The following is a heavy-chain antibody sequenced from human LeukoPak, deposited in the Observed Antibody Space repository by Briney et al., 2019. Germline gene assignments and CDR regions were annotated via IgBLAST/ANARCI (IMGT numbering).Heavy chain of an antibody. CDR1: GFSFSTYG. Sequence: GSSLRLSCAASGFSFSTYGMHWVRQAPGKGLGWVAVIWYDGSHQYYADSVKGRFTISRDMSTNTLYLQMNNLRVDDTALYYCARDLGLKYGSGTYTFDPWGQGTLVIVSP. V-gene: IGHV3-33*01. J-gene: IGHJ5*02. CDR3: ARDLGLKYGSGTYTFDP. CDR2: IWYDGSHQ. D-gene: IGHD3-10*01.